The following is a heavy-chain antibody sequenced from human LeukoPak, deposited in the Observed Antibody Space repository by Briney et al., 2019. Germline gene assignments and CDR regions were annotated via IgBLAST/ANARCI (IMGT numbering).Heavy chain of an antibody. CDR2: ISGSGGST. Sequence: GGSLRLSCAASGFTFSSYAMSWVRQAPGKGLEWVSAISGSGGSTYYADSVKGRFTISRDNSKNTLYLQMNSLRAEDTAVYYCAKDQYSSSAREPDAFDIWGQGTMVTVSS. CDR1: GFTFSSYA. CDR3: AKDQYSSSAREPDAFDI. V-gene: IGHV3-23*01. J-gene: IGHJ3*02. D-gene: IGHD6-6*01.